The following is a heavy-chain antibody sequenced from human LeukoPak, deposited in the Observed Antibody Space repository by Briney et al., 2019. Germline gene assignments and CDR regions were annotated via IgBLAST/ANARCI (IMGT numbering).Heavy chain of an antibody. CDR3: ARDLGPIVVVPAAKLYYYYMDV. J-gene: IGHJ6*03. V-gene: IGHV1-69*13. D-gene: IGHD2-2*01. CDR1: GGTFSSYA. CDR2: IIPIFGTA. Sequence: SVKVSCKASGGTFSSYAISWVRQAPGQGLEWMGGIIPIFGTANYAQKFQGRVTITADESTSTAYMELSSLRSEDTAVYYCARDLGPIVVVPAAKLYYYYMDVWGKGTTVTVSS.